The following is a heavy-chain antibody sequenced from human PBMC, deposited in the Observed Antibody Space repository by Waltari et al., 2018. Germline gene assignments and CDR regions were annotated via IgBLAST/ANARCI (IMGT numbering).Heavy chain of an antibody. V-gene: IGHV4-34*01. D-gene: IGHD3-3*01. Sequence: QVQLQQWGAGLLKSSETLSLTCAVYGGSFQNYTWVWIRQSPGKGLEFIGEVTHTGGTKYNPSLEGRAAISVDTSKNQFHLQLTSVTAADTAEYYCARDVMLRFLEYLPRSGLDVWGQGTTVTVSS. CDR1: GGSFQNYT. CDR3: ARDVMLRFLEYLPRSGLDV. J-gene: IGHJ6*02. CDR2: VTHTGGT.